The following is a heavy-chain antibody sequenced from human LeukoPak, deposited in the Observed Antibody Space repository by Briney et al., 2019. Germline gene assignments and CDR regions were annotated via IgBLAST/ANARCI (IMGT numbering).Heavy chain of an antibody. CDR1: GYSFTSYW. D-gene: IGHD2-21*02. CDR2: IYPGDSDT. Sequence: GESLKISCKGSGYSFTSYWIGWVRQMPGKGLEWMGIIYPGDSDTRYSPSFQGQVTIPADKSISTAYLKWSSLKASDTAMYYCARVVTAADWYFDLWGRGTLVTVSS. J-gene: IGHJ2*01. CDR3: ARVVTAADWYFDL. V-gene: IGHV5-51*01.